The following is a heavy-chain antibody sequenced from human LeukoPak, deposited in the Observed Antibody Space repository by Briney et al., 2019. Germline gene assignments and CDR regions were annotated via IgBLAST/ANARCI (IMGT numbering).Heavy chain of an antibody. D-gene: IGHD3-9*01. J-gene: IGHJ4*02. CDR3: ASLYYDILTGLYYFDY. CDR1: GFTFSSYW. Sequence: GGSLRLSCAASGFTFSSYWMHWVRQAPGKGLEWVSYISSSGSTIYYADSVKGRFTISRDNAKNSLYLQMNSLRAEDTAVYYCASLYYDILTGLYYFDYWGQGTLVTVSS. CDR2: ISSSGSTI. V-gene: IGHV3-48*04.